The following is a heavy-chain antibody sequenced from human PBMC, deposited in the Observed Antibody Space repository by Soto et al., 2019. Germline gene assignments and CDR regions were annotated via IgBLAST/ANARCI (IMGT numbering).Heavy chain of an antibody. CDR2: IYYSGST. CDR1: GGSVSSGSYY. Sequence: SETLSLTCTVSGGSVSSGSYYWSWIRQPPGKGLEWIGYIYYSGSTNYNPSLKSRVTISVDTSKNQFSLKLSSVTAADTAVYYCASKPVVTWAFDYWGQGTLVTVSS. D-gene: IGHD2-15*01. CDR3: ASKPVVTWAFDY. V-gene: IGHV4-61*01. J-gene: IGHJ4*02.